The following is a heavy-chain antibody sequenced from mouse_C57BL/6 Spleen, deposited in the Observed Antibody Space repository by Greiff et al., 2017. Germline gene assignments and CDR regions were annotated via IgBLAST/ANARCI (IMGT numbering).Heavy chain of an antibody. Sequence: VQLQQPGAELVRPGSSVKLSCKASGYTFTSYWMDWVKQRPGQGLEWIGNIYPSDSETHYNQKFKDKATLTVDKSSSTAYMQLSSLTSEDSAVYYCARGDYDGYAMDYWCQGTSVTVSS. CDR1: GYTFTSYW. D-gene: IGHD2-4*01. J-gene: IGHJ4*01. CDR2: IYPSDSET. V-gene: IGHV1-61*01. CDR3: ARGDYDGYAMDY.